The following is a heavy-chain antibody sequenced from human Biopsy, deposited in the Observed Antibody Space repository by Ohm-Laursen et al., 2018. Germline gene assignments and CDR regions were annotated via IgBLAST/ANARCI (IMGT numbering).Heavy chain of an antibody. CDR1: GFTYTTFA. D-gene: IGHD3-16*01. Sequence: SLRLSCAASGFTYTTFAMSWVRQAPGKGLEWVSSISASSSYIHYADSVKGRFTVSRDNAKNSLYLQKNSLRAADTAIYYCATELLPPGVGGPWLDSWGQGTPVTVSS. J-gene: IGHJ5*01. CDR3: ATELLPPGVGGPWLDS. V-gene: IGHV3-21*06. CDR2: ISASSSYI.